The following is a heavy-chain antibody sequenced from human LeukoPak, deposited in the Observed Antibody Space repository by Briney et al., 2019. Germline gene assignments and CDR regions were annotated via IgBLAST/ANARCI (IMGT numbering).Heavy chain of an antibody. D-gene: IGHD2-8*02. V-gene: IGHV3-30*02. Sequence: GGSLRLSCAASGFTFSSFGMHWVRQAPGQGLEWVAFILYDGTNKYYADSVKGRFTISRDNSKSTLSLQMNSLRAEDTAIYYCATYRQVLLPFESWGQGTLVTVFS. CDR1: GFTFSSFG. CDR2: ILYDGTNK. J-gene: IGHJ4*02. CDR3: ATYRQVLLPFES.